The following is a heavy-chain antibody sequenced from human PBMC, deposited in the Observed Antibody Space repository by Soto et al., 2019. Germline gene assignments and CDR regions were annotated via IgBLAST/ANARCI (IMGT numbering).Heavy chain of an antibody. CDR2: ISSNSAYI. D-gene: IGHD6-13*01. V-gene: IGHV3-21*01. J-gene: IGHJ5*02. CDR1: GFTLRSFT. CDR3: TRDASRDSSARGWFDP. Sequence: PVESLRLSCAASGFTLRSFTMNWVRQAPGKGLEWVSTISSNSAYIYYTDALRGRFTISRDNAKNSLHLQMNSLRAEDTAVYYCTRDASRDSSARGWFDPWGPGTLVTVSS.